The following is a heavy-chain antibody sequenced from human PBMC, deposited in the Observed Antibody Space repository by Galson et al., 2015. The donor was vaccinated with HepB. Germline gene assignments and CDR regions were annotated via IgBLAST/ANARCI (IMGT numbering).Heavy chain of an antibody. CDR2: IDPKDGDT. Sequence: SVKVSCKASGYTVTGHYLHWVRQAPGQGLEWIGRIDPKDGDTKYAQKFQGRVTMTRDTSITTVYMDLSSLRSDDTAVYYCAKPLYHDFWSNYRPLDLWGQGTLITVSS. CDR3: AKPLYHDFWSNYRPLDL. J-gene: IGHJ5*02. CDR1: GYTVTGHY. D-gene: IGHD3-3*01. V-gene: IGHV1-2*06.